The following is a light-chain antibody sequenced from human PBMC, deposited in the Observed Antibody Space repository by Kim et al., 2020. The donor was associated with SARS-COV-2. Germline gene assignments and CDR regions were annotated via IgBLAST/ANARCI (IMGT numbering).Light chain of an antibody. CDR3: QQYYSTPS. Sequence: DIVMTQSPDSLAVSLGERATINCKSSQSVLYSSNNKNYLAWYQQKPGQPPKLLIYWASTRESGVPDRFSGSGSGTDFTLTISSLQAEDVAVYYCQQYYSTPSFGQGKRLEIK. CDR2: WAS. J-gene: IGKJ5*01. CDR1: QSVLYSSNNKNY. V-gene: IGKV4-1*01.